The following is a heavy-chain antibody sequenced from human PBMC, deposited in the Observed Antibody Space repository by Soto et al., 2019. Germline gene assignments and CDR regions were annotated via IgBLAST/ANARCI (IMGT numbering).Heavy chain of an antibody. CDR2: INAGNWNT. CDR3: ASSYCSGGICSELYYYGMDV. Sequence: ASVKVSGRASGYTFSNFAWHWGRRAPGQGLGGMGWINAGNWNTKYSQKFQGRVTITRDTSASTAYMELSSLRSEDTAVYYCASSYCSGGICSELYYYGMDVWGQGTTVTVSS. J-gene: IGHJ6*02. V-gene: IGHV1-3*01. D-gene: IGHD2-15*01. CDR1: GYTFSNFA.